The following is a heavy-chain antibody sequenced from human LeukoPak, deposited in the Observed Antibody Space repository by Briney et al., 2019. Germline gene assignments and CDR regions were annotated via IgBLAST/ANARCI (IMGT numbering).Heavy chain of an antibody. CDR1: GYPFTGNY. CDR2: IDPDRRTT. V-gene: IGHV1-46*01. CDR3: ARLFGDYDDTIRSSYWHGHLDY. Sequence: ASVKVSCKTSGYPFTGNYINWLRQAPGQGLEWLGLIDPDRRTTVYAQKFQGRVAMTGDMSTSTVYMELRSLRSEDTAVYFCARLFGDYDDTIRSSYWHGHLDYWGQEALVLVSS. D-gene: IGHD3-16*01. J-gene: IGHJ4*02.